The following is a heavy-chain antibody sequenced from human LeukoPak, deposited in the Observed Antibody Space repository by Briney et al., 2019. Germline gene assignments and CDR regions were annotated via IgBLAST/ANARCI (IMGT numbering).Heavy chain of an antibody. V-gene: IGHV5-51*01. D-gene: IGHD1-26*01. J-gene: IGHJ4*02. CDR3: GRPGILGDNPY. CDR1: GYIFTSYW. CDR2: IYPRDSDT. Sequence: GESLKISCKGSGYIFTSYWIGWVRQMPGKGLERMGIIYPRDSDTRYSPSFQGQVTISADKSISTAYLQWSSLKASDTAMYYCGRPGILGDNPYWGQGTLVTVSS.